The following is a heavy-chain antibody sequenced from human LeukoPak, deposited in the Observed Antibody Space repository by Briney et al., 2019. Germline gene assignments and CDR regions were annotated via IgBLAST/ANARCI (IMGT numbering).Heavy chain of an antibody. CDR2: IWYDGSNK. CDR3: AKDGGGYSSSWRFDY. CDR1: GFTFSSYG. D-gene: IGHD6-13*01. Sequence: GGSLRLSCAASGFTFSSYGMHGVRQAPGKGLECVAVIWYDGSNKYYADSVKGRFTISRDNSKNTLYLQMNSLRAEDTAVYYCAKDGGGYSSSWRFDYWGQGTLVTVSS. V-gene: IGHV3-33*06. J-gene: IGHJ4*02.